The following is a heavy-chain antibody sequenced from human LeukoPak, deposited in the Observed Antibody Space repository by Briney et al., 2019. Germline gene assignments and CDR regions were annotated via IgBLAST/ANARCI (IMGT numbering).Heavy chain of an antibody. Sequence: GASVKVSRKAPGYTFTSYYMHWVRQAPGQGLEWVGIINPSGGSTSYAQTFQGRVTMTRDTSTSTVYMELSSLRSEDTAVYYCASSRGCSGGSCYHALWFDPWGQGTLVTVSS. CDR3: ASSRGCSGGSCYHALWFDP. V-gene: IGHV1-46*01. CDR1: GYTFTSYY. J-gene: IGHJ5*02. D-gene: IGHD2-15*01. CDR2: INPSGGST.